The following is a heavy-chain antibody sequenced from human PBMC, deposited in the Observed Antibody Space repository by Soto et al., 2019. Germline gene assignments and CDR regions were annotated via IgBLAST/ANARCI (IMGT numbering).Heavy chain of an antibody. V-gene: IGHV4-30-2*01. D-gene: IGHD3-22*01. Sequence: SETLSLTCAVSGGSISSGGCSWSWIRQPPGKGLEWIGDIYHSGSTYYSPSLKSRVTISVDTSKNQFSLKLSSVTAADTAVYYCARGGPPYYYDSSGYYPDCSWFDPWGQGTLVTVSS. CDR3: ARGGPPYYYDSSGYYPDCSWFDP. CDR1: GGSISSGGCS. CDR2: IYHSGST. J-gene: IGHJ5*02.